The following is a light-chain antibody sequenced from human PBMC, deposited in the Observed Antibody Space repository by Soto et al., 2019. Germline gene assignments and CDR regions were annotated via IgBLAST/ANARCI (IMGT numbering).Light chain of an antibody. J-gene: IGKJ1*01. Sequence: EIVMTQSPATLSVSPWEGATVSCRASQSVSSHLAWYQHKPGQAPRLLFYDASTRATGIPARLSGSGSGTEFTLTISRMEPEDFAMYYCQQCGGSPTFGQGTKVDIK. CDR3: QQCGGSPT. CDR2: DAS. CDR1: QSVSSH. V-gene: IGKV3-15*01.